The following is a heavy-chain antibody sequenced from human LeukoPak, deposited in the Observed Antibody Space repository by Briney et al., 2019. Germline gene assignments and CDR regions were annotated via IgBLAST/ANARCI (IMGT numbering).Heavy chain of an antibody. J-gene: IGHJ5*02. CDR3: ARDLVYFCSSTSCYNYNRFDP. V-gene: IGHV4-4*07. CDR1: GGSISSYY. CDR2: IYTSGST. Sequence: SETLSLTCTVSGGSISSYYWSWIRQPAGKGLEWIGRIYTSGSTNYNPSLKSRVTMSVDTSKNQFSLKLSSVTAADTAVYYCARDLVYFCSSTSCYNYNRFDPWGQGTLVTVSS. D-gene: IGHD2-2*02.